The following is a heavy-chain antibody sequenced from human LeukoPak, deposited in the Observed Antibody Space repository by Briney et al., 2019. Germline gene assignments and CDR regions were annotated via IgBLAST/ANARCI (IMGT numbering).Heavy chain of an antibody. D-gene: IGHD2-21*01. Sequence: GGSLRLSCVASGFTFDDYAMHWVRQAPGKGLEWVSGISWNSGRRGYADSVKGRFTISRDNAKNSLYLQMNSLRAEDTALYYCAKDIGRFPHALDIWGQGTMVTVSS. CDR3: AKDIGRFPHALDI. CDR1: GFTFDDYA. J-gene: IGHJ3*02. CDR2: ISWNSGRR. V-gene: IGHV3-9*01.